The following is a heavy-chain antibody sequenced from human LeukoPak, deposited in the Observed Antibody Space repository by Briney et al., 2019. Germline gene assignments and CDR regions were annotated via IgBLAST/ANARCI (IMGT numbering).Heavy chain of an antibody. CDR3: ARDPTTYSKLRRRAFDI. CDR2: IYSGGST. CDR1: GFTVSSNY. Sequence: GGSLRLSCAASGFTVSSNYMSWVRQAPGKGLEWVSVIYSGGSTYYADSVKGRFTISRDNSKNTLYLQMNSLRDEDTAVYYCARDPTTYSKLRRRAFDIWGQGTMVTVSS. D-gene: IGHD6-13*01. V-gene: IGHV3-66*01. J-gene: IGHJ3*02.